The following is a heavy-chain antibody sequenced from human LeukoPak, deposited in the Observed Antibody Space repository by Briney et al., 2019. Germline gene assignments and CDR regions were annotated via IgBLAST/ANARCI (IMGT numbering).Heavy chain of an antibody. CDR3: TTGYCSRTSCYYFDY. V-gene: IGHV3-15*01. Sequence: GGSLILSCPPAGLTLGNAWMSCVRQAPGKGLEGVGRIKSKTDGGTTDYAAPVKGRFTISRDDSKNTLYLQMNSLKTEDTAVYYCTTGYCSRTSCYYFDYWGQGTLVTVSS. CDR1: GLTLGNAW. D-gene: IGHD2-2*01. J-gene: IGHJ4*02. CDR2: IKSKTDGGTT.